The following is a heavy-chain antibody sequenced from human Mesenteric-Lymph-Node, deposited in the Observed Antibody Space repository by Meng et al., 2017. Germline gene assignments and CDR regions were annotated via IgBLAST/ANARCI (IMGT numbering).Heavy chain of an antibody. V-gene: IGHV1-18*01. Sequence: ASVKVSCKASGYTFNSYGINWVRQAPGEGLEWMGWINAYNGNTNYAQKVQGGVTMTTDTSTSTAYMELRSLRSDDTAVYYCARGRVSYTNTGLIGVWGQGTLVTVSS. D-gene: IGHD4-11*01. CDR3: ARGRVSYTNTGLIGV. CDR1: GYTFNSYG. J-gene: IGHJ4*02. CDR2: INAYNGNT.